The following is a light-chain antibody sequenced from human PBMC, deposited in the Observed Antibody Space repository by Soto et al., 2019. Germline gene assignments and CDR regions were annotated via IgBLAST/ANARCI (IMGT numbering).Light chain of an antibody. CDR2: GTS. V-gene: IGKV3-20*01. Sequence: GLTQSPGTLSLSRGERATLSCRASERIYSAYLGWYQQKPGQAPRLLIYGTSSRATGIPDRFSGSGSGTDFTLTISRLEPEDFAVYYCQQYGNSPITFGQGTRLEIK. J-gene: IGKJ5*01. CDR3: QQYGNSPIT. CDR1: ERIYSAY.